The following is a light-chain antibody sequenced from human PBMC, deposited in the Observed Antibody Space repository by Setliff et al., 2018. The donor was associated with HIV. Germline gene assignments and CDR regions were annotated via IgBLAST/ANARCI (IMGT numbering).Light chain of an antibody. Sequence: QSVLTQPASVSGSPGQSITISCTGTSSDVGGYNYVSWYQQHPGKAPKLMIYDVSDWPSGVSNRFSGSKSANTASLSISGLQAEDEADYFCSSFTSSSTYVFGTGTKVTVL. J-gene: IGLJ1*01. CDR2: DVS. CDR1: SSDVGGYNY. V-gene: IGLV2-14*03. CDR3: SSFTSSSTYV.